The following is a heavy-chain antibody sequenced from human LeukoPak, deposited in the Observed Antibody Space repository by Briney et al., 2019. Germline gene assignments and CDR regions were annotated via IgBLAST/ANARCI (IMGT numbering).Heavy chain of an antibody. D-gene: IGHD3-22*01. V-gene: IGHV4-4*07. Sequence: TSETLSLTCTVSGGSISSYYWNWIRQPAGKGLEWIGRIYTSVSTNYNPSLKSRVTISVDKSKNQFSLKLSSVTAADTAVYYCARELFYYDSTLLDAFDIWGQGTMVTVSS. CDR1: GGSISSYY. CDR3: ARELFYYDSTLLDAFDI. CDR2: IYTSVST. J-gene: IGHJ3*02.